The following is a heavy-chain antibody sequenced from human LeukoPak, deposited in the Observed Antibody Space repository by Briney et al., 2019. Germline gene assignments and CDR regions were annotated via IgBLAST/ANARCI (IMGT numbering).Heavy chain of an antibody. J-gene: IGHJ5*02. CDR1: GYTFTSYD. CDR2: MNPNSGNT. V-gene: IGHV1-8*03. D-gene: IGHD1-26*01. Sequence: ASVKVSCKASGYTFTSYDINWVRQAPGQGLEWMGWMNPNSGNTGYAQKFQGRVTITRNTSISTAYMELSSLRSEDTAVYYCARNRRVGGYDPWGQGTLVTVSS. CDR3: ARNRRVGGYDP.